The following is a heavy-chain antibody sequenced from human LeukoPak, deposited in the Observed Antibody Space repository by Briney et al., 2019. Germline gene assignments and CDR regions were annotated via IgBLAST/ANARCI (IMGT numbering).Heavy chain of an antibody. D-gene: IGHD3/OR15-3a*01. CDR2: INHSGST. Sequence: SETLSLTCAVYGGSFSGYYWSWIRQPPGKGLDWIGEINHSGSTNYNPSLKSRVTISVDTSKNQFSLKLSSVTAADTAVYYCARGGGTGRPPYYFDYWGQGTLVTVSS. V-gene: IGHV4-34*01. CDR3: ARGGGTGRPPYYFDY. J-gene: IGHJ4*02. CDR1: GGSFSGYY.